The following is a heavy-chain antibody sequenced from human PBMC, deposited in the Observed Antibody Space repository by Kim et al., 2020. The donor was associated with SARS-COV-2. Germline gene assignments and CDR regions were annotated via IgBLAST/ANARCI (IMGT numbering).Heavy chain of an antibody. J-gene: IGHJ4*02. V-gene: IGHV3-33*01. CDR1: GFTFSSYG. D-gene: IGHD1-26*01. Sequence: GGSLRLSCAASGFTFSSYGMHWVRQAPGKGLEWVAVIWYDGSNKYYADSVKGRFTISRDNSKNTLYLQMNSLRAEDTAVYYCARERVPGIVGARGFDYWGQGTLVTVSS. CDR2: IWYDGSNK. CDR3: ARERVPGIVGARGFDY.